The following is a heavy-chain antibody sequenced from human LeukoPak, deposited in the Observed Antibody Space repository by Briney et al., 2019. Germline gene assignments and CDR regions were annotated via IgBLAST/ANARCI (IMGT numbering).Heavy chain of an antibody. J-gene: IGHJ3*02. CDR3: AKVPADPSEPLPPHSFDI. CDR2: ISSSSSYI. Sequence: GGSLRLSCAASGFTFSSYSMNWVRQAPGKGLEWVSSISSSSSYIYYADSVKGRFTISRDNAKNSLYLQMNSLRAEDTAVYYCAKVPADPSEPLPPHSFDIWGQGTMVTVSS. CDR1: GFTFSSYS. V-gene: IGHV3-21*04. D-gene: IGHD2-2*01.